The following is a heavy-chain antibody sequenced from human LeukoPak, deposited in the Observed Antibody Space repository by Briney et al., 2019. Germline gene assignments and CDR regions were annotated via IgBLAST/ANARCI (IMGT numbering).Heavy chain of an antibody. CDR2: IIPILGIA. D-gene: IGHD6-13*01. Sequence: SVKVSCKASGGTFSSYTISWVRQAPGQGLEWMGRIIPILGIANYAQKFQGRVTITADKSTSTAYMELSSLRSEDTAVYYCATDARSSSWYTDAFDIWGQGTRVTVSS. J-gene: IGHJ3*02. V-gene: IGHV1-69*02. CDR1: GGTFSSYT. CDR3: ATDARSSSWYTDAFDI.